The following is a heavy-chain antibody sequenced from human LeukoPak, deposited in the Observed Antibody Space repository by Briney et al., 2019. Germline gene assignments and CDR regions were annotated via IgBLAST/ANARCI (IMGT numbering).Heavy chain of an antibody. CDR3: ARCTTGRTFGSLREIKRSREIDY. J-gene: IGHJ4*02. Sequence: GGSLRLSCAASGFTFSSYEMHWVRQAPGKGLEWVSYISSSDSTIYYADSVKGRFTISRDNAKNSLYLQMNSLRVEDTAVYYCARCTTGRTFGSLREIKRSREIDYWGQGTLVTVSS. CDR1: GFTFSSYE. CDR2: ISSSDSTI. D-gene: IGHD1-1*01. V-gene: IGHV3-48*03.